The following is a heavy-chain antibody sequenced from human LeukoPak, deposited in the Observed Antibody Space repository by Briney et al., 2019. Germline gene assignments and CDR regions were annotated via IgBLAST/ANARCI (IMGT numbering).Heavy chain of an antibody. V-gene: IGHV3-23*01. CDR2: FSGSGGST. CDR1: GFTFSSYA. D-gene: IGHD3-10*01. CDR3: AKGGAVSSKSITMVRGTRKYFYYMDV. J-gene: IGHJ6*03. Sequence: PGGSLRLSCAAAGFTFSSYAMSWVRQAPGKGLECISGFSGSGGSTYSADSVKGRFTISRDNSKNTLYLQMNSLRAEDTAVYYCAKGGAVSSKSITMVRGTRKYFYYMDVWGKGTTVTISS.